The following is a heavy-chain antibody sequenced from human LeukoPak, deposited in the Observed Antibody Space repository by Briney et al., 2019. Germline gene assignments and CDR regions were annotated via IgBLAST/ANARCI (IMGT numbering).Heavy chain of an antibody. D-gene: IGHD3-16*02. CDR3: AKWDDYVWGSYRPIDY. J-gene: IGHJ4*02. CDR2: ISGSGGST. Sequence: PPGGSLRLSCAASGFTFSSYAMSWVRQAPGKGLEWVSAISGSGGSTYYADSVKGRFTISRDNSKNTLDLQMNSLRAEGTAVYYCAKWDDYVWGSYRPIDYWGQGTLVTVSS. CDR1: GFTFSSYA. V-gene: IGHV3-23*01.